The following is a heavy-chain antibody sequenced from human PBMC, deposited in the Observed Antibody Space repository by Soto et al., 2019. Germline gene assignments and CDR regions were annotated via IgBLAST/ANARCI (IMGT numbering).Heavy chain of an antibody. CDR1: GFTFSSYS. CDR3: ASLGAADYYYYYGMDV. Sequence: GGSLRLSCAASGFTFSSYSMNWVRQAPGKGLEWVSSISSSSSYIYYADSVKGRFTISRDNAKNSLYLQMNSLRAEDTAVCYCASLGAADYYYYYGMDVWGQGTTVTVSS. CDR2: ISSSSSYI. V-gene: IGHV3-21*01. J-gene: IGHJ6*02. D-gene: IGHD6-13*01.